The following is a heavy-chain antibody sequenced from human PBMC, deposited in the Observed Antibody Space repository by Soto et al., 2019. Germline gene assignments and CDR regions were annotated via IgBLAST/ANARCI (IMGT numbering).Heavy chain of an antibody. CDR3: AKSLGRQQLVESDY. J-gene: IGHJ4*02. CDR2: ISGSGGST. CDR1: GFTFSSYA. D-gene: IGHD6-13*01. V-gene: IGHV3-23*01. Sequence: GGSLRLSCGASGFTFSSYAMSWVRQAPGKGLEWVSAISGSGGSTYYADSVKGRFTISRDNSKNTLYLQMNSLRAEDTAVYYCAKSLGRQQLVESDYWGQGTLVTVSS.